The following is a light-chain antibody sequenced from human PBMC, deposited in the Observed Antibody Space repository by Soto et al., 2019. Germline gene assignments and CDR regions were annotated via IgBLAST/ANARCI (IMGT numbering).Light chain of an antibody. Sequence: EIVLTQSPATLSLSPGERATLSCRASQSVSSYLAWYQQKPAQAPRLLIYDVSKRATGIPDRFSGGGSGTDFTLTISSLEPEDFAVYCCQQRSNWPRTFGQGTKVEI. CDR1: QSVSSY. CDR2: DVS. CDR3: QQRSNWPRT. J-gene: IGKJ1*01. V-gene: IGKV3-11*01.